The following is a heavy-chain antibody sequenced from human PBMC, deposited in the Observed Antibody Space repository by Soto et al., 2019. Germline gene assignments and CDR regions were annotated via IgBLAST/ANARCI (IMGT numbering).Heavy chain of an antibody. CDR3: TRDASRDSSARGWFDP. Sequence: GGSLRLCCAASGFTFRSFTMNWVRQAPGKGLEWVSTISSNSAYIYYTDALRGRFTISRDNAKNSLHLQMNSLRAEDTAVYYCTRDASRDSSARGWFDPWGPGTLVTVSS. CDR1: GFTFRSFT. D-gene: IGHD6-13*01. V-gene: IGHV3-21*01. J-gene: IGHJ5*02. CDR2: ISSNSAYI.